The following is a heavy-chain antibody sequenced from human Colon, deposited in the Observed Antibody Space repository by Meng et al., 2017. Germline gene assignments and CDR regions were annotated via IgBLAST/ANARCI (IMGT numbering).Heavy chain of an antibody. CDR1: GGSNSSNNS. Sequence: QGLLQESGQGLVKPSGTLSLTCTVSGGSNSSNNSWSWVRQSPGRGLECIGEIYQSGSTNYSPSLKSRVTISLDKSKNQFSLKVSYMTAADTAVYFCARVPTTVDPFESWGQGTLVTVSS. V-gene: IGHV4-4*02. J-gene: IGHJ4*02. CDR2: IYQSGST. D-gene: IGHD4-23*01. CDR3: ARVPTTVDPFES.